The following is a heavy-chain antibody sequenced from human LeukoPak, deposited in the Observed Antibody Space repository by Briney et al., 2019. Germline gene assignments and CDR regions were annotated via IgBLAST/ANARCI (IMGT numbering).Heavy chain of an antibody. D-gene: IGHD6-13*01. CDR1: GFTFSDYN. CDR2: ISRSGSTR. V-gene: IGHV3-11*04. CDR3: AKDKGTYSSSWCFDY. J-gene: IGHJ4*02. Sequence: GGSLRLSCAASGFTFSDYNMRWIRQAPGKGLEWVSSISRSGSTRYYADSVKGRFTISRDNAKNSLFLQMNSLRAEDTAVYYCAKDKGTYSSSWCFDYWGQGTLVTVSS.